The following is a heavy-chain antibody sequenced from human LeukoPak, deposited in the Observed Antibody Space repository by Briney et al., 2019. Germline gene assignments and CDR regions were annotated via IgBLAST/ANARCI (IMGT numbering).Heavy chain of an antibody. V-gene: IGHV3-21*01. CDR1: GFTFSSHS. J-gene: IGHJ3*02. D-gene: IGHD3-3*01. CDR3: ARDRSRDYDFWSGYYTKRAFDI. Sequence: GGSLRLSCAASGFTFSSHSMNWVRQAPGKGLEWVSSISSSSSYIYYADSVKGRFTISRDNAKNSLYLQMNSLRAEDTAVYYCARDRSRDYDFWSGYYTKRAFDIWGQGTMVTVSS. CDR2: ISSSSSYI.